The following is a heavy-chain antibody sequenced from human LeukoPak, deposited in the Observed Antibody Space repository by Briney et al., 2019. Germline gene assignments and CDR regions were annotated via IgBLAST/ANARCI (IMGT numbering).Heavy chain of an antibody. CDR2: IYYNGNT. J-gene: IGHJ6*02. CDR3: ARGRSNYYGMDV. D-gene: IGHD1-26*01. Sequence: SETLSLTCSVSDGSINSYYWNWIRRPPGKGLEWNGYIYYNGNTNYSPSLKSRVTMSVDTSKNLFSLKVSSVTAADTAVYYCARGRSNYYGMDVWGQGTTVTVSS. CDR1: DGSINSYY. V-gene: IGHV4-59*01.